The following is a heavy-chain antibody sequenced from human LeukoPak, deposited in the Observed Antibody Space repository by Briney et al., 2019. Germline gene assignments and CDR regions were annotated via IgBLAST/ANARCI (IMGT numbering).Heavy chain of an antibody. V-gene: IGHV3-21*01. CDR1: GFTFSSYS. CDR3: ARDRRAKMATIHAFDI. D-gene: IGHD5-24*01. J-gene: IGHJ3*02. Sequence: GGSLRLSCAASGFTFSSYSMNWVRQAPGKGLEWVSSISSSSSSYIYYADSVKGRFTISRDNAKNSLYLQMNSLRAEDTAVYYCARDRRAKMATIHAFDIWGQGTMVTVSS. CDR2: ISSSSSSYI.